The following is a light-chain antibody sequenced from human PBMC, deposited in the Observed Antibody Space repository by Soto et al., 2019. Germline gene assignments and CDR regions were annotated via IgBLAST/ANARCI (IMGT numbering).Light chain of an antibody. CDR1: QGIRYD. Sequence: DIQMTQSPSSLSASIGDRVTITCRASQGIRYDLGWYQQKPAKAPKRLIYAASSVQSGVPSRFSGGGSGTEFTLAIGSLQTEDFATYYCLQRHSDPYTFGQGTKLDIK. CDR3: LQRHSDPYT. CDR2: AAS. V-gene: IGKV1-17*01. J-gene: IGKJ2*01.